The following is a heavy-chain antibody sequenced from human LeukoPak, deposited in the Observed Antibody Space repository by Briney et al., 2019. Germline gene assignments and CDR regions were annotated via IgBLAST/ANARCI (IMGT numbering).Heavy chain of an antibody. J-gene: IGHJ5*02. V-gene: IGHV3-7*01. Sequence: PGGSLRLSCAASGFTFSSYWMSWVRQAPGKGLEWVANIKQDGSEKYYVDSVKGRFTISRDNAKNSLYLQMNSLRAEDTAVYYCARDLLFVSWLVRGVGWFDPWGQGTLVTVSS. CDR1: GFTFSSYW. D-gene: IGHD6-19*01. CDR2: IKQDGSEK. CDR3: ARDLLFVSWLVRGVGWFDP.